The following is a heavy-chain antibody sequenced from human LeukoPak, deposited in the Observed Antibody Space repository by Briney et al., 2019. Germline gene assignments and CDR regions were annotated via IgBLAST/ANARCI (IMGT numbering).Heavy chain of an antibody. CDR2: IIPIFGTA. CDR3: ARGDYDILTGYYH. D-gene: IGHD3-9*01. J-gene: IGHJ5*02. Sequence: SVKVSCKASGGTFSSYAISWVRQAPGQGLEWMGGIIPIFGTANYAQKFQGRVTVTADESTSTAYMELSSLRSEDTAVYYCARGDYDILTGYYHWGQGTLVTVSS. V-gene: IGHV1-69*01. CDR1: GGTFSSYA.